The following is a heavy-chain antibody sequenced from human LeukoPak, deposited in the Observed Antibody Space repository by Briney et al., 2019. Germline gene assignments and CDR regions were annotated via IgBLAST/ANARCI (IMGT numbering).Heavy chain of an antibody. CDR1: GFTFSSYG. J-gene: IGHJ4*02. CDR2: ISATGGST. CDR3: AKDRGRFLEWLDY. D-gene: IGHD3-3*01. V-gene: IGHV3-23*01. Sequence: PGGSLRLSCAASGFTFSSYGITWVRQAPGKGLEWVSTISATGGSTYYADSVKGRFTISRDNSKDTLYLQMNSLRAEDTALYYCAKDRGRFLEWLDYWGQGTLVTVSS.